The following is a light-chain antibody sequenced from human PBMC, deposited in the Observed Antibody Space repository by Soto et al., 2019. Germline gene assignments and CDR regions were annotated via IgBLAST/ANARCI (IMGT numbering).Light chain of an antibody. Sequence: QSALTQPPSASGSPGQSVAISCTGTSSDVGGYNYVSWYQQHPGKAPKLMIYEVNKRPSGVPDRFSGSKSGNTASLTVCGLHAEDEADYYCSSYTGSSNVFGTGTKLNVL. CDR1: SSDVGGYNY. CDR3: SSYTGSSNV. CDR2: EVN. V-gene: IGLV2-8*01. J-gene: IGLJ1*01.